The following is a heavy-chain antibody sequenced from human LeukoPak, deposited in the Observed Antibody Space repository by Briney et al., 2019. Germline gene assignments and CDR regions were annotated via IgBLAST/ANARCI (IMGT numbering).Heavy chain of an antibody. CDR3: ARPRGPGGPYNWFDP. V-gene: IGHV4-39*01. Sequence: SETLSLTCTVSGGSISSSSYYWGWIRQPPGKGLEWIGSIYYSGSTYYNPSLKSRVTISVDTSKNQFSLKLSSVTAADTAVYYCARPRGPGGPYNWFDPWGQGTLVTVSS. D-gene: IGHD3-10*01. J-gene: IGHJ5*02. CDR2: IYYSGST. CDR1: GGSISSSSYY.